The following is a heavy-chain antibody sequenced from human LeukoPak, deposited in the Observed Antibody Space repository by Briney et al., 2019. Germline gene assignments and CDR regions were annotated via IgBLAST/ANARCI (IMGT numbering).Heavy chain of an antibody. Sequence: ASVKVSCKASGGTFSIYAISWVRQAPGQGLEWMGGIIPIFGTANYAQKFQGRVTITADESTSTAYMELSSLRSEDTAVYYCARAPIAVAGNFDYWGQGTLVTVSS. CDR3: ARAPIAVAGNFDY. D-gene: IGHD6-19*01. CDR1: GGTFSIYA. J-gene: IGHJ4*02. V-gene: IGHV1-69*13. CDR2: IIPIFGTA.